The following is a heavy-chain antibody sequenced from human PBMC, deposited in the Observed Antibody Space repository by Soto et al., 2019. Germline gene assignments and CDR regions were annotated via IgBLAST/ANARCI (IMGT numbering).Heavy chain of an antibody. CDR3: ARGVWGYYGSGSYYKNPGADYYYYYHMNV. Sequence: PSETLSLTCTVSGGSISSYYWSWIRQPPGKGLEWIGYIYYSGSTNYNPSLKSRVTISVDTSKNQFSLKLSSVTAADTAVYYCARGVWGYYGSGSYYKNPGADYYYYYHMNVWGKGTTATVSS. V-gene: IGHV4-59*01. J-gene: IGHJ6*03. CDR1: GGSISSYY. CDR2: IYYSGST. D-gene: IGHD3-10*01.